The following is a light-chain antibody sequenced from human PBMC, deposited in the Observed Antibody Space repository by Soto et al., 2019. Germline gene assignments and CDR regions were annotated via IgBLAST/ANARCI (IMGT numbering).Light chain of an antibody. CDR3: QQSDRTPLT. CDR2: ATY. V-gene: IGKV1-39*01. J-gene: IGKJ4*01. Sequence: DIQMTQSPSSLSASVGERVTITCRASQSINYLNWYQQESGKAPKLLIYATYNLQSGVPSRFSGSGSATDFTLTISDLQREDFATYYCQQSDRTPLTFGGGTKVEI. CDR1: QSINY.